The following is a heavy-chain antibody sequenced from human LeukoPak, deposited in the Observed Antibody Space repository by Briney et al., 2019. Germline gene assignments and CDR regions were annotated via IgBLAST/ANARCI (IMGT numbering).Heavy chain of an antibody. CDR2: IYSGGST. J-gene: IGHJ4*02. V-gene: IGHV3-66*01. CDR1: AFTLSSYN. D-gene: IGHD6-13*01. CDR3: ARGGPAAGRFDY. Sequence: GGSLRLSCEASAFTLSSYNMNWVRQAPGKGLEWVSVIYSGGSTYYADSVKGRFTISRDNSKNTLYLQMNSLRAEDTAVYYCARGGPAAGRFDYWGQGTLVTVSS.